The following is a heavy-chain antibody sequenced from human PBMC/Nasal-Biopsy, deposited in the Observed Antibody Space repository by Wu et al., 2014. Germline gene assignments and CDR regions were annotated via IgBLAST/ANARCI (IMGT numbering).Heavy chain of an antibody. Sequence: VKVSCKASGYTFTGYYMHWVRQAPGQGLEWMGWINPNSGGTNYAQKFQGWVTMTRDTSISTAYMELSRLRSEDTAVYYCAKESSYYYGMDVWGQGTTVTVSS. CDR3: AKESSYYYGMDV. CDR2: INPNSGGT. V-gene: IGHV1-2*04. D-gene: IGHD6-6*01. J-gene: IGHJ6*02. CDR1: GYTFTGYY.